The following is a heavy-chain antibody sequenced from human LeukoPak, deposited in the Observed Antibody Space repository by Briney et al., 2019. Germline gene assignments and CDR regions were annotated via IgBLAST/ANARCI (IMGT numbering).Heavy chain of an antibody. CDR3: ARVPHVDGYSSSWFDY. Sequence: GGSLRLSCAASGFTVSSNYMSWVRQAPGKGLKWVSVVYSGGSTYYADSVKGRFTISRDNSKNTLYLQMNSLRAEDTAVYYCARVPHVDGYSSSWFDYWGQGTLVTVSS. D-gene: IGHD6-13*01. CDR2: VYSGGST. CDR1: GFTVSSNY. J-gene: IGHJ4*02. V-gene: IGHV3-53*01.